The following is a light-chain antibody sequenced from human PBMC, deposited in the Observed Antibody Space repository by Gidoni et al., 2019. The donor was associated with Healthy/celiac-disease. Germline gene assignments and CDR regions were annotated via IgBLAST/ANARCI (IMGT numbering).Light chain of an antibody. CDR3: QQSYRT. J-gene: IGKJ2*01. V-gene: IGKV1-39*01. CDR1: QSISSY. Sequence: DIQMTQSPSSLSASVGDRVTITCRASQSISSYLNWYQQQPGKAPKLLSYAASSLQSGVPSRFSGSGSGTDFTLTISSLQSEYCSTYYCQQSYRTFGQGTKLEIK. CDR2: AAS.